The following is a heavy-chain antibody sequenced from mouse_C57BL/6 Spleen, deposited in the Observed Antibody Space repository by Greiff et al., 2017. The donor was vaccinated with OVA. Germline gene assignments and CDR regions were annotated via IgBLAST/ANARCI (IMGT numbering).Heavy chain of an antibody. CDR3: ARSPYYYGSSPYAMYY. V-gene: IGHV1-54*01. J-gene: IGHJ4*01. Sequence: VQLQQSGAELVRPGTSVTVSCKASGYAFTNYLIEWVKQRHGQGLEWIGVINPGSGGTNYNEKFTGKATLTADKYSSTAYMQLSSLTSEASAVYFGARSPYYYGSSPYAMYYWGQGTSVTVSS. CDR2: INPGSGGT. D-gene: IGHD1-1*01. CDR1: GYAFTNYL.